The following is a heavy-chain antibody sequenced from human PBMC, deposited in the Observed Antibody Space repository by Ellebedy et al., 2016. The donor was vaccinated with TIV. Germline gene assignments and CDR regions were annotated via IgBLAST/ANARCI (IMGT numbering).Heavy chain of an antibody. V-gene: IGHV3-23*01. J-gene: IGHJ5*02. CDR3: ARDRGDYSISGP. CDR2: ISGSGGST. CDR1: GFTFSSYA. Sequence: GESLKISXAASGFTFSSYAMSWVRQAPGKRLEWVSAISGSGGSTHYVDSVRGRFTISRDNARNTLYLQMNSLRGEDTAVYFCARDRGDYSISGPWGQGTLVTVSS. D-gene: IGHD4-11*01.